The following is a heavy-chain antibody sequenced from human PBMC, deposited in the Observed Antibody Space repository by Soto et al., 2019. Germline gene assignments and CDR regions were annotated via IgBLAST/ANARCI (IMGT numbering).Heavy chain of an antibody. V-gene: IGHV4-59*01. D-gene: IGHD3-3*01. J-gene: IGHJ6*03. CDR3: ARGFYYYYYMDV. Sequence: QVQLQESGPGLVKPSETLSLTCTVSGGSTSSYYWSWIRQPPGKGLEWIGYIYYSGSTNYNPSLKSRVTISVDTSKNQFSLKLSSVTAADTAVYYCARGFYYYYYMDVWGKGTTVTVSS. CDR2: IYYSGST. CDR1: GGSTSSYY.